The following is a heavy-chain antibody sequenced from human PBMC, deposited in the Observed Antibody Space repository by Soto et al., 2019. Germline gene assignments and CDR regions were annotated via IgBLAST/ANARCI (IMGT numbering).Heavy chain of an antibody. Sequence: QITLKESGPTLVKPTQTLTLTCTFSGFSLSTSGVGVGGIRQPPGKALEWLALIYWNDDKRYSPSLKSRLTITKDTSKNQVVLTMTNMDPVDTATYYCAHRQRGQRVDYWGQGTLVTVSS. CDR2: IYWNDDK. J-gene: IGHJ4*02. CDR3: AHRQRGQRVDY. D-gene: IGHD1-1*01. V-gene: IGHV2-5*01. CDR1: GFSLSTSGVG.